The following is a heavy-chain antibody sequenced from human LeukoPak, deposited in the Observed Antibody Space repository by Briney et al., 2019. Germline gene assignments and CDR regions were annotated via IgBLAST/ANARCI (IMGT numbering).Heavy chain of an antibody. CDR1: GYTFTSYG. D-gene: IGHD5-18*01. J-gene: IGHJ6*02. CDR3: ARSEDTAMVMIIYYYYYGMDV. V-gene: IGHV1-18*01. CDR2: ISVNNGNT. Sequence: ASVNVSCKASGYTFTSYGISWVRQAPGQGLEWMGWISVNNGNTNYAQKLQGRVTMTTDTSTSTAYMELRSLRSDDTAVYYCARSEDTAMVMIIYYYYYGMDVWGRGTTVTVSS.